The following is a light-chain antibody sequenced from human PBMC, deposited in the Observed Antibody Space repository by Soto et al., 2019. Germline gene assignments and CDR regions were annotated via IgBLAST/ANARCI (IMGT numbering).Light chain of an antibody. J-gene: IGKJ4*01. CDR2: ATS. V-gene: IGKV3-11*01. CDR3: QQYDNSPLT. CDR1: QSIGNY. Sequence: EVVLTQSPATLSLPPGEGATLSCRASQSIGNYLAWYQQKPGQAPRLLIYATSNRATGIPARFSGSGSGTDFTLTISRLETEDCAVYEGQQYDNSPLTFGGGTKVDIK.